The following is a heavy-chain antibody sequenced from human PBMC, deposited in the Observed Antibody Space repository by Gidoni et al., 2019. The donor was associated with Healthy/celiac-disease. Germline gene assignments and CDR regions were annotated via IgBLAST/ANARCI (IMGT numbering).Heavy chain of an antibody. Sequence: EVQLVESGGGLVKPGGSLRLSCAASGFTFSSYSMNWVRQAPGKGLEWVSYISSSSSYIYYADSVKGRFTISRDNAKNSLYLQMNSLRAEDTAVYYCARDPDSSGYYRRDAFDIWGQGTMVTVSS. V-gene: IGHV3-21*01. CDR3: ARDPDSSGYYRRDAFDI. CDR1: GFTFSSYS. D-gene: IGHD3-22*01. CDR2: ISSSSSYI. J-gene: IGHJ3*02.